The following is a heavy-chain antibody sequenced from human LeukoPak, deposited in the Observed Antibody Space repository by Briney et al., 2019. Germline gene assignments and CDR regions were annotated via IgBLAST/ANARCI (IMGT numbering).Heavy chain of an antibody. V-gene: IGHV4-59*01. J-gene: IGHJ4*02. Sequence: SETLSLTCTVSGGSISSYYWSWIRQPPGKGLEWIGHIYYSGSTNYNPSLKSRVTISIDTSKNQFSLRLSSVTAEDTAVYYCARGYDTTGYFSYWGQGTLVTVSS. D-gene: IGHD3-22*01. CDR2: IYYSGST. CDR3: ARGYDTTGYFSY. CDR1: GGSISSYY.